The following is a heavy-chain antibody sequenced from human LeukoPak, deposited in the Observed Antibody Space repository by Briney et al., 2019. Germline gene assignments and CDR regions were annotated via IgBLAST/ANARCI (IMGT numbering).Heavy chain of an antibody. CDR3: ARQGEMATEDFDY. V-gene: IGHV3-21*01. D-gene: IGHD5-24*01. CDR1: GFTFSSYS. J-gene: IGHJ4*02. Sequence: GGSLRPSCAASGFTFSSYSMNWVRQAPGEGLEWVSSISSSSSYIYYADSVKGRFTISRDNAKNSLYLQMNSLRAEDTAVYYCARQGEMATEDFDYWGQGTLVTVSS. CDR2: ISSSSSYI.